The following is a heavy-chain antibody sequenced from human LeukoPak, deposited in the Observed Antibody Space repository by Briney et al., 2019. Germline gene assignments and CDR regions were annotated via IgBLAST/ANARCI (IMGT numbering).Heavy chain of an antibody. CDR2: INPNSGGT. CDR1: GYTFTGNY. D-gene: IGHD3-22*01. V-gene: IGHV1-2*02. Sequence: ASVKVSCKASGYTFTGNYMHWVRQAPGQGLEWMGWINPNSGGTNYAQKFQGRVTMTRDTSISTAYMELSRLRSDDTAVYYCARDLPYYYDSSVNYYYYGMDVWGQGTTVTVSS. CDR3: ARDLPYYYDSSVNYYYYGMDV. J-gene: IGHJ6*02.